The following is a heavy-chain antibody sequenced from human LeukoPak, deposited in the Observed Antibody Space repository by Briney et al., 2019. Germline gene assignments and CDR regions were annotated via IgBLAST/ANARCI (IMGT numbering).Heavy chain of an antibody. V-gene: IGHV4-34*01. J-gene: IGHJ4*02. Sequence: PSETLSLTCAVYGGSLSGFYWSWIRQSPGKGLEWIGEINQSGSTNYNPSLKSRVTISVDTSQTQFSLKLTSVTAADTAVYYCARVRGAAVAGTPERTFDYWGQGALVTVSS. CDR1: GGSLSGFY. CDR2: INQSGST. CDR3: ARVRGAAVAGTPERTFDY. D-gene: IGHD6-19*01.